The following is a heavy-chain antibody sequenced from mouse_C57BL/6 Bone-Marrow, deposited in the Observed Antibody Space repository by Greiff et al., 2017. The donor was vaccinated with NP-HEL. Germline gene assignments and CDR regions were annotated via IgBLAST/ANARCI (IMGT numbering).Heavy chain of an antibody. D-gene: IGHD2-5*01. CDR2: ISSGGDYI. V-gene: IGHV5-9-1*02. CDR3: TRAHSNCFAY. J-gene: IGHJ3*01. CDR1: GFTFSSYA. Sequence: EVQVVESGEGLVKPGGSLKLSCAASGFTFSSYAMSWVRQTPEKRLEWVAYISSGGDYIYYADPVKGRFTISRDNARNTLYLQMSSLKSEDTAMYYCTRAHSNCFAYWGQGTLVTVSA.